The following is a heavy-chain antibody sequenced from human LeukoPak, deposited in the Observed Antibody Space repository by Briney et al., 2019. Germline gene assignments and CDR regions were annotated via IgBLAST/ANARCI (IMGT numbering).Heavy chain of an antibody. V-gene: IGHV4-34*01. CDR2: INHSGST. CDR3: ARGGYIGYSSSWYRGKTAY. D-gene: IGHD6-13*01. CDR1: GGSFSGYY. Sequence: PSETLSLTCAVYGGSFSGYYWSWIRQPPGKGLEWIGEINHSGSTNYNPSVQSLVTISVDTSKHQLSLKLSSVTAADTAVYYRARGGYIGYSSSWYRGKTAYGGQGTLVTVSS. J-gene: IGHJ4*02.